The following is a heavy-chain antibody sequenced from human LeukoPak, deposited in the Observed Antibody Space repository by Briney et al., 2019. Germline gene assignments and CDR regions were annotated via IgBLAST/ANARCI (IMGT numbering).Heavy chain of an antibody. Sequence: GGSLRLSCAASGFTFSSYAMSWVRQAPGKGLEWVSAISGSGGSTYYADSVKGRFTISRDNSKNTLYLQMNSLRAEDTAVYYCAMTTVAGMRFFDYWGQGTLVTVSS. D-gene: IGHD6-19*01. J-gene: IGHJ4*02. V-gene: IGHV3-23*01. CDR1: GFTFSSYA. CDR2: ISGSGGST. CDR3: AMTTVAGMRFFDY.